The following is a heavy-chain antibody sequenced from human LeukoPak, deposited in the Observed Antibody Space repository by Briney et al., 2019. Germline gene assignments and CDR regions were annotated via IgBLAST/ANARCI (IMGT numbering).Heavy chain of an antibody. CDR2: INWNGGST. CDR3: ERVWKTVTIFGVVGGFDP. D-gene: IGHD3-3*01. CDR1: GFTFDNYA. V-gene: IGHV3-20*01. J-gene: IGHJ5*02. Sequence: GGSLRLSCAASGFTFDNYAMTSVRQAPGKGPEWVSAINWNGGSTHYADSVKGRFTISRDNAKKSLYLQMNNLRAEDTAFYHCERVWKTVTIFGVVGGFDPWGQGTLVTVSS.